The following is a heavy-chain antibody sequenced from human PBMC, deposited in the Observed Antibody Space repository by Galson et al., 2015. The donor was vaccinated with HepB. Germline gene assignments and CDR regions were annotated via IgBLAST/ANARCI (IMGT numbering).Heavy chain of an antibody. D-gene: IGHD3-16*01. Sequence: SLRLSCAASGFTFRSFWMNWVRQAPGKGLQWVANINEGGSEKEYIDSVKGRFTISRDNVQNSLFLQMNSLRAEDTAVYYCARGFGIPSGLDPWGQGILVSVSS. J-gene: IGHJ5*02. CDR2: INEGGSEK. CDR1: GFTFRSFW. V-gene: IGHV3-7*05. CDR3: ARGFGIPSGLDP.